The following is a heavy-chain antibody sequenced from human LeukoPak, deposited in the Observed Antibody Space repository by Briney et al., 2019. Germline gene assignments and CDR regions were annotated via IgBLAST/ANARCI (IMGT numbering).Heavy chain of an antibody. CDR1: GFTFTSYG. D-gene: IGHD2-15*01. J-gene: IGHJ6*03. CDR2: ISHSSSYI. V-gene: IGHV3-21*04. CDR3: ARVLRYCSGGNCYSGGLGYMDV. Sequence: GGSLRLSCAASGFTFTSYGMTWVRQAPGKGLEWVSSISHSSSYIYYADSVKGRFTISRDNAKNSLFLQMNSLRAEDTAVYYCARVLRYCSGGNCYSGGLGYMDVWGKGTTVTISS.